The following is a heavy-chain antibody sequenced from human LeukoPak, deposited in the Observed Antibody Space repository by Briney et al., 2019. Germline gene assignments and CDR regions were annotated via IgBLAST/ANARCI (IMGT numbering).Heavy chain of an antibody. J-gene: IGHJ5*02. CDR1: GYSSSSYW. Sequence: GESLKISCKGSGYSSSSYWIGWVRQMPGKGLEWMGIIYLGDSDTRYSPSFQGQVTISADKSISTAYLQWSSLKASDTAMYYCARLNRVRFLEWLRENWFDPWGQGTLVTVSS. CDR3: ARLNRVRFLEWLRENWFDP. CDR2: IYLGDSDT. D-gene: IGHD3-3*01. V-gene: IGHV5-51*01.